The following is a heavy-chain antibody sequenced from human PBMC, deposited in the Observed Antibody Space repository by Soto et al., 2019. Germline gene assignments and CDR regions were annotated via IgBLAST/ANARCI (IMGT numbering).Heavy chain of an antibody. CDR2: IHYSGST. Sequence: QVQLQESGPGLVKPSETLSLTCTVSGGSISTYYWSWIRQPPGKGLEWIGYIHYSGSTNYNPSLKSRVARSVDTSKNQFSLKLTSVTAADTAVYYCARRYYGGNYWYFDLWGRGTLVTVSS. CDR1: GGSISTYY. J-gene: IGHJ2*01. V-gene: IGHV4-59*08. CDR3: ARRYYGGNYWYFDL. D-gene: IGHD4-17*01.